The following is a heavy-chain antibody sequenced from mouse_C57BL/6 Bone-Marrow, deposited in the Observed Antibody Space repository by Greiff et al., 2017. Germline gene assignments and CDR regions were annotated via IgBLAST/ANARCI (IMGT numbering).Heavy chain of an antibody. V-gene: IGHV1-26*01. J-gene: IGHJ2*01. D-gene: IGHD1-1*01. CDR2: INPNNGGT. CDR1: GYTFTDYY. CDR3: ARGPITTVVFDY. Sequence: EVQLQQSGPELVKPGASVKISCKASGYTFTDYYMNWVKQSHGKSLEWIGDINPNNGGTSYNQKFKGKATLTVDKSSSTAYMELRSLTSEDSAVYYCARGPITTVVFDYWGQGTTLTGSA.